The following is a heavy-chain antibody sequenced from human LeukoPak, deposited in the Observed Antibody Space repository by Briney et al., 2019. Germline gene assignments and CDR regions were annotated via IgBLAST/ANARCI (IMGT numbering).Heavy chain of an antibody. CDR2: IKDGGTTT. D-gene: IGHD5-12*01. CDR3: TTIRPGY. V-gene: IGHV3-74*01. Sequence: GESLRLSCAASGFTFSSYWIHWVRQVPGKGLVWVSRIKDGGTTTDYADSVKGRFTISRDDAKNTLYLQMNSLRAEDTAVYYCTTIRPGYGGQGTLVTVPP. J-gene: IGHJ4*02. CDR1: GFTFSSYW.